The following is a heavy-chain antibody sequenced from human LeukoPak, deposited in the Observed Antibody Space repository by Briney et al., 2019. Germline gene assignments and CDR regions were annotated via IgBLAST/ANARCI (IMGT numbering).Heavy chain of an antibody. CDR3: ATYSSSWYYYYGMDV. CDR2: TNPNSGNT. V-gene: IGHV1-8*02. CDR1: GGTFSSYA. Sequence: ASVKVSCKASGGTFSSYAISWVRQATGQGLEWMGWTNPNSGNTGYAQKFQGRVTMTRNTSISTAYMELTSLRSEDTAVYYCATYSSSWYYYYGMDVWGQGTTVTVSS. J-gene: IGHJ6*02. D-gene: IGHD6-13*01.